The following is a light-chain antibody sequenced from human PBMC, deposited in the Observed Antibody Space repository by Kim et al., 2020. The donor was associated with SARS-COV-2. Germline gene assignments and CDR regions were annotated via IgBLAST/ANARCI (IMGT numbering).Light chain of an antibody. J-gene: IGKJ2*01. CDR1: QSVASNH. V-gene: IGKV3-20*01. CDR3: QQYDRPPYT. Sequence: EIVLTQSPGTLSLSQGDRATLSCRASQSVASNHLAWFQQKPGQAPRLLIYGTSSRAPAIPDRFSASGSGTDFTLTISRLEPEDFAIYYCQQYDRPPYTFGQGTKLEI. CDR2: GTS.